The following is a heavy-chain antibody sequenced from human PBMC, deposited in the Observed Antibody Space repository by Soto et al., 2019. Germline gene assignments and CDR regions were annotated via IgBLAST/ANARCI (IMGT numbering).Heavy chain of an antibody. CDR1: GFTFTSFG. Sequence: LILSCAASGFTFTSFGIHWVRQAPGKGLEWVAVVSYDGIDENYADSVKGRFTISRDNSKNTLYLQMNSLRAEDTAVYYCAKDRSYYYGSGSYFLENYFDYWGQGTQVTVSS. J-gene: IGHJ4*02. V-gene: IGHV3-30*18. CDR3: AKDRSYYYGSGSYFLENYFDY. D-gene: IGHD3-10*01. CDR2: VSYDGIDE.